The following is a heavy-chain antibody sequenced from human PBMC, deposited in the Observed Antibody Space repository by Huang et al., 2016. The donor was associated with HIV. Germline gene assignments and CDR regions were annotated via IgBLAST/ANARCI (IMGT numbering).Heavy chain of an antibody. J-gene: IGHJ4*02. V-gene: IGHV5-51*03. CDR1: GYEFSKYW. CDR2: IVLGESET. D-gene: IGHD3-22*01. Sequence: EVKLVQSETEVKKLGESLKISCKGHGYEFSKYWIGWGRQEPGKGLEWMGLIVLGESETRDSPPIQGQVCIAAGKSVSAAYLQWSSLGASDTATYYCARRVFDSSGFFSNSYYLDSWGQGTLVIVAS. CDR3: ARRVFDSSGFFSNSYYLDS.